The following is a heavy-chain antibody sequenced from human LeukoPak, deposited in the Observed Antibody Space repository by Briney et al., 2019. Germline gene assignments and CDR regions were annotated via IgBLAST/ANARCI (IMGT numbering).Heavy chain of an antibody. J-gene: IGHJ2*01. D-gene: IGHD3-10*01. CDR1: GFTFSNYS. Sequence: GGSLRLSCAASGFTFSNYSMNWVRQAPGKGLEWVSSISRSSSYIYYADSMKGRFIISRDNAKNSLYLQMNSLRAEDTAVYYCARENYYASGSYSYWYFDLWGRGTLVTVSS. V-gene: IGHV3-21*01. CDR2: ISRSSSYI. CDR3: ARENYYASGSYSYWYFDL.